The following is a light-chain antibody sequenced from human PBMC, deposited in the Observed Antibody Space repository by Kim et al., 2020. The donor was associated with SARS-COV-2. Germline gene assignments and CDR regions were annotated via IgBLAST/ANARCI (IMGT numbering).Light chain of an antibody. CDR1: QGISSY. CDR2: ASS. CDR3: QKYNDAPMT. J-gene: IGKJ5*01. V-gene: IGKV1-27*01. Sequence: ASVRDTVTITCRASQGISSYLAWYQHKPGQVPKLLISASSTLQSGVPSRFSGSGSGTDFTLTINSLQPEDVASYYCQKYNDAPMTFGPGTRLEIK.